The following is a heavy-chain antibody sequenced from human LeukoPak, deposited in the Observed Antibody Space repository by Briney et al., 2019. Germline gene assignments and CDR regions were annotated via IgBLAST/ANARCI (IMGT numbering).Heavy chain of an antibody. CDR2: IRSKANTYAT. D-gene: IGHD3-22*01. CDR1: GFTLSGSA. V-gene: IGHV3-73*01. CDR3: TRRSTDDSSGYYST. J-gene: IGHJ5*02. Sequence: PGGSLRLSCAASGFTLSGSAMHWVRQASGKGLEWVGRIRSKANTYATAYAASVGGRFTISREESKNTAYLQMNSLKTEETAVYYCTRRSTDDSSGYYSTWGQGTLVTVSS.